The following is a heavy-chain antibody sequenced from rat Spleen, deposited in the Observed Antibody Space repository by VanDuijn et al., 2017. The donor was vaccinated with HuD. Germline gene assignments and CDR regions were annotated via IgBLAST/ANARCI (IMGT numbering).Heavy chain of an antibody. Sequence: EVQLVESGGGLVQPGESLKLSCAVSGFTFNSYDMAWVRQAPTKGLEWVASISPSGGGIYYPDSVKGRFTISRDNAKSTLYLQMDSLRSEDTASYYCVRHGYTRYYFDYWGQGVMVTVSS. CDR3: VRHGYTRYYFDY. CDR1: GFTFNSYD. J-gene: IGHJ2*01. D-gene: IGHD1-9*01. V-gene: IGHV5-25*01. CDR2: ISPSGGGI.